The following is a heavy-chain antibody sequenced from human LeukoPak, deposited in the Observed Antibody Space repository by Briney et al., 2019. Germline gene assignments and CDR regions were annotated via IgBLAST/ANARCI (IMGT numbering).Heavy chain of an antibody. J-gene: IGHJ6*02. Sequence: PGGSLRLSCAASGFTFTSYWMSWVRQAPGKGLEWVANIKQDGTEKYYVDSVKGRFTISRDNAKNSLYLQMNSLRAEDTAVYYCARDATMVRGVAAGMDVWGQGTTVTVSS. CDR1: GFTFTSYW. CDR3: ARDATMVRGVAAGMDV. V-gene: IGHV3-7*01. D-gene: IGHD3-10*01. CDR2: IKQDGTEK.